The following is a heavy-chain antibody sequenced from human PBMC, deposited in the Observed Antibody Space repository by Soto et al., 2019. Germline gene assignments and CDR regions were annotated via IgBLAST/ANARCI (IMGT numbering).Heavy chain of an antibody. CDR1: GYTFTSYA. J-gene: IGHJ5*02. Sequence: ASVKVSCKASGYTFTSYAMHWVRQAPGQRLEWMGWINAGNGNTKYSQEFQGRVTITRDTSASTAYMELSSLRSEDTAVYYCARDLITGTTKGYNWFDPWGQGTLVTVSS. CDR2: INAGNGNT. D-gene: IGHD1-20*01. V-gene: IGHV1-3*01. CDR3: ARDLITGTTKGYNWFDP.